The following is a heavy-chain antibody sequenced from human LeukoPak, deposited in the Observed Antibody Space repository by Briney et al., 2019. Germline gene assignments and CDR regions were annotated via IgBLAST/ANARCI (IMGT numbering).Heavy chain of an antibody. J-gene: IGHJ6*02. CDR2: IIPIFGTA. Sequence: ASVKVSCKASGGTFSSYAISWVRQAPGQGLEWMGGIIPIFGTANYAQKFQGRVTITADESTSTAYMELSSLRSEDTAVYYCASMYSSSPDYYYYGVDVWGQGTTVTVSS. D-gene: IGHD6-6*01. CDR3: ASMYSSSPDYYYYGVDV. CDR1: GGTFSSYA. V-gene: IGHV1-69*13.